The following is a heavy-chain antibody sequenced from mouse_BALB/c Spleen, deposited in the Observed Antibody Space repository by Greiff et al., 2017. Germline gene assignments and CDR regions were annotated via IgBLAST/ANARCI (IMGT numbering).Heavy chain of an antibody. CDR1: GYTFTSYW. D-gene: IGHD2-3*01. J-gene: IGHJ3*01. V-gene: IGHV1-69*02. CDR3: TREGYDAPAWFAY. CDR2: IYPSDSYT. Sequence: QVQLQQPGAELVRPGASVKLSCKASGYTFTSYWINWVKQRPGQGLEWIGNIYPSDSYTNYNQKFKDKATLTVDKSSSTAYMQLSSPTSEDSAVYYCTREGYDAPAWFAYWGQGTLVTVSA.